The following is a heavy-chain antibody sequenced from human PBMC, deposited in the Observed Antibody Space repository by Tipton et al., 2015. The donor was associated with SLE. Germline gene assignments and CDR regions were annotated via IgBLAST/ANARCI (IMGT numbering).Heavy chain of an antibody. J-gene: IGHJ6*02. CDR2: ISDSGST. V-gene: IGHV4-4*02. CDR1: GGSIISVGW. Sequence: PGLVKPSGTLSLNCAVSGGSIISVGWWAWVRQPPGKGLEWIGYISDSGSTRSNPSLKSRVTISVDTSKNQFSLKLTSVTAADTAVYYCARGMLTWRGAIVGVDVWGQGTTVNVSS. D-gene: IGHD3-10*02. CDR3: ARGMLTWRGAIVGVDV.